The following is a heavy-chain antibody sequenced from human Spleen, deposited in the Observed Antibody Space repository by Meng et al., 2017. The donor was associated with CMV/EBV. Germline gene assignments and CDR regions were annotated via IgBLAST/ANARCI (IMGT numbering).Heavy chain of an antibody. CDR2: IDYSGKT. Sequence: SETLSLTCSVSGASMTSYYWNWIRQPPGKRLEWIGYIDYSGKTNYSPSLRSRVTASVDTSKNQFSLRLTSVTAADTAVYYCARVQRSSVPAAWVIDAFDIWGQGTTVTVSS. D-gene: IGHD3-16*02. CDR1: GASMTSYY. CDR3: ARVQRSSVPAAWVIDAFDI. V-gene: IGHV4-59*01. J-gene: IGHJ3*02.